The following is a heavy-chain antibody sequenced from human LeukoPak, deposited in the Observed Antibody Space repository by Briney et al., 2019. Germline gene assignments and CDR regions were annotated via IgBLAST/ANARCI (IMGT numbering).Heavy chain of an antibody. J-gene: IGHJ4*02. CDR2: ISSSSSYI. V-gene: IGHV3-21*01. Sequence: GGSLRLSCIASGFTLSAYTMNWVRQAPGKGLEWVSSISSSSSYIYYADSVKGRFTISRDNAKNSLYLQMNSLRAEDTAVYYCARDFPAGDYWGQGTLVTVSP. CDR3: ARDFPAGDY. CDR1: GFTLSAYT.